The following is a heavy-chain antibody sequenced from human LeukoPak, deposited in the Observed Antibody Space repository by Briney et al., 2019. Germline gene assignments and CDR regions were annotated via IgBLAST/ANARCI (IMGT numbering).Heavy chain of an antibody. D-gene: IGHD3-10*01. CDR3: ARKVSGTTFDP. Sequence: GGSLRLSCAASGLTFSSYWMSWVRQAPGKGLEWVANIKQDGSEKYYVDSVKGRYTISRDNAKNSLYLQMNSLRAEDTAVYYCARKVSGTTFDPWGQGTLVTVSS. V-gene: IGHV3-7*01. J-gene: IGHJ5*02. CDR1: GLTFSSYW. CDR2: IKQDGSEK.